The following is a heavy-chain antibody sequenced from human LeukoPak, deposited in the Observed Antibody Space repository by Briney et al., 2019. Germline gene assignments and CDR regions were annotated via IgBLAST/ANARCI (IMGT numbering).Heavy chain of an antibody. CDR3: AKASNDYGGNSYFDY. CDR2: ISWSSGNI. D-gene: IGHD4-23*01. V-gene: IGHV3-9*01. Sequence: GGSLRLSCAASGFTFGDHAMHWVRQAPGKGLEWVSGISWSSGNIAYADSVKGRFFISRDNAKNSLHLQMNSLRVGDTAFYYCAKASNDYGGNSYFDYWGQGTLVTVSS. CDR1: GFTFGDHA. J-gene: IGHJ4*02.